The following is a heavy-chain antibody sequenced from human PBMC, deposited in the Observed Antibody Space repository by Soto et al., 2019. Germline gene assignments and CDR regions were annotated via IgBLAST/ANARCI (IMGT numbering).Heavy chain of an antibody. D-gene: IGHD1-26*01. CDR2: IDTGGSTT. V-gene: IGHV3-74*01. CDR1: GIGFSDYW. CDR3: SRGGGVSGNYL. J-gene: IGHJ4*02. Sequence: EVQLLESGGGLVQPGGSLRLSCAASGIGFSDYWMHWVRQAPGKGLVWVSCIDTGGSTTTYADSVKGRFTISRDNVKNTLYLQMDSLRDEDTALYSSSRGGGVSGNYLGGQGTLVTVSS.